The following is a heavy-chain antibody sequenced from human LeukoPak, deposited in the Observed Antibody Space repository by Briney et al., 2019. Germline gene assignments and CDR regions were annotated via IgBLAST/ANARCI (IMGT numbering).Heavy chain of an antibody. CDR3: ARGRLLWFGELE. J-gene: IGHJ4*02. V-gene: IGHV4-34*01. CDR2: INHSGST. D-gene: IGHD3-10*01. Sequence: GSLRLSCAASGFTFSDYYMSWIRQAPGKGLEWIGEINHSGSTNYNPSLKSRVTISVDTSKDQFSLKLSSVTAADTAVYYCARGRLLWFGELEWGQGTLVTVSS. CDR1: GFTFSDYY.